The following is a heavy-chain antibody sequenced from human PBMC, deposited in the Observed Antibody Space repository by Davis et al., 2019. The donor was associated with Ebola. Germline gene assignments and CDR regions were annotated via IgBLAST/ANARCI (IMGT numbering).Heavy chain of an antibody. CDR1: GYTFTDYA. CDR2: SSTYNGNT. CDR3: ARAASSLLNDY. J-gene: IGHJ4*02. Sequence: AASVKVSCKASGYTFTDYAFTWLRQAPGQGLEWMGWSSTYNGNTNYAQKLRGRVTMTTDTSTNTAHMELRSLTTDDTAVYYCARAASSLLNDYWGQGTLVTVSS. V-gene: IGHV1-18*01. D-gene: IGHD3-10*01.